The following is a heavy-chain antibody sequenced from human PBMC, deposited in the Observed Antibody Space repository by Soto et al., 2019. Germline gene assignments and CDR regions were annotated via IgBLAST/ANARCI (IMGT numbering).Heavy chain of an antibody. CDR1: GFTFSSYW. Sequence: GGSLRLSCAASGFTFSSYWMHWVRQAPGKGLVWVSRINSDGSSPSYADSVKGRFTISRDNAKNTLYLQMNSLRAEDTAVYYCARDKVVVVAATPYNWFDPWGQGTLVTVSS. CDR3: ARDKVVVVAATPYNWFDP. J-gene: IGHJ5*02. CDR2: INSDGSSP. D-gene: IGHD2-15*01. V-gene: IGHV3-74*01.